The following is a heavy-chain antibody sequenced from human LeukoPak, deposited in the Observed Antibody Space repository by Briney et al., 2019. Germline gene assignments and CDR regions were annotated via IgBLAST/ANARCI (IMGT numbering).Heavy chain of an antibody. CDR2: IYTSGST. Sequence: SETLSLTCTVSGGSIGSYYWSWIRQPAGKGLEWIGRIYTSGSTNYNPSLKSRVTMSVDTSKNQFSLKLSSVTAADTAVYYCASGPYYYDSSGSMDVWGQGTTVTVSS. CDR1: GGSIGSYY. V-gene: IGHV4-4*07. CDR3: ASGPYYYDSSGSMDV. J-gene: IGHJ6*02. D-gene: IGHD3-22*01.